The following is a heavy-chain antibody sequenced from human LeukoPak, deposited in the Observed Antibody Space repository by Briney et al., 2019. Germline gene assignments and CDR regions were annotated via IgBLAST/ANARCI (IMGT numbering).Heavy chain of an antibody. V-gene: IGHV3-53*04. CDR3: ARKHSGFPN. J-gene: IGHJ4*02. CDR1: GFSVSSNY. Sequence: GGSLRLSCAASGFSVSSNYMDWVRQAPGKGLEWVSVIYSDSSTYYADSVRGRFTISRHNSKNTLYLQMNSLRAEDTAVYYCARKHSGFPNWGRGTLVTVSS. D-gene: IGHD5-12*01. CDR2: IYSDSST.